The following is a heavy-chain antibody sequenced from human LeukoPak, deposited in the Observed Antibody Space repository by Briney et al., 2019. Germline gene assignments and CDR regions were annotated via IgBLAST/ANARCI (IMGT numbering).Heavy chain of an antibody. J-gene: IGHJ4*02. CDR1: GFTFSDYY. CDR2: ISSSGSNI. CDR3: ARAPYCSSTSCYTGVGEN. D-gene: IGHD2-2*02. Sequence: GGSLRLSCAASGFTFSDYYMSWIRQAPGKGLEWVSYISSSGSNIYYADSVKGRFNISRDNAKNSLYLQMNSLRAEDTAVYYCARAPYCSSTSCYTGVGENWGQGTLVTVSS. V-gene: IGHV3-11*01.